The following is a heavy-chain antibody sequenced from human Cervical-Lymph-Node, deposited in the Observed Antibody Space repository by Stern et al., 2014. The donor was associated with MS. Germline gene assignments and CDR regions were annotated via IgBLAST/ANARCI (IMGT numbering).Heavy chain of an antibody. CDR2: IHTVGTT. V-gene: IGHV3-66*01. J-gene: IGHJ4*02. CDR3: AREIAGRRFED. D-gene: IGHD6-6*01. Sequence: EMQLVESGGGLVQPGGSLRLSCEASGFPVGASYMNWVRQAPGQGLEWVSRIHTVGTTHYADSVKGRFTISRANAKNALYLQMDRLTVEDTAVYYCAREIAGRRFEDWGRGTLVAVSP. CDR1: GFPVGASY.